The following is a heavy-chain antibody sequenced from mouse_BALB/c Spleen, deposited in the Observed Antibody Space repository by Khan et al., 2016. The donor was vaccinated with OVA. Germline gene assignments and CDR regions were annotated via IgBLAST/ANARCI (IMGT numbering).Heavy chain of an antibody. V-gene: IGHV1S137*01. J-gene: IGHJ3*01. CDR3: ARGGGGDRFAD. CDR1: GYTFTDFT. CDR2: VNTYYGDA. Sequence: QVQLKQSGAELVRPGVSVKISCKGSGYTFTDFTMHWVKQSHAKSLEWIGVVNTYYGDATYNQKFKGKATLTVDKSSTTAYMELARLTSEDSAIYYCARGGGGDRFADGGQGTLVTGAA.